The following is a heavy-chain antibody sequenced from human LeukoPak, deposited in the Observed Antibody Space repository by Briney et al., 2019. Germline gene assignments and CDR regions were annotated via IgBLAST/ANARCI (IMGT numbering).Heavy chain of an antibody. CDR2: ISGSGGST. J-gene: IGHJ1*01. CDR3: AKVGITMIVVVLQYFQH. V-gene: IGHV3-23*01. D-gene: IGHD3-22*01. Sequence: GGSLRLSCAASGFTFSSYAMSWVRQAPGKGLEWVSAISGSGGSTYYADSVKGRFTISRDNSKNTLYLQMNSLRAEDTAVYYCAKVGITMIVVVLQYFQHWGQGTLVTVSS. CDR1: GFTFSSYA.